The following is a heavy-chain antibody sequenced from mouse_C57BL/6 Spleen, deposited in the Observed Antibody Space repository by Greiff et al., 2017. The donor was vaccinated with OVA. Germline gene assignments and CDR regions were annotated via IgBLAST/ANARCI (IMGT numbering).Heavy chain of an antibody. V-gene: IGHV1-64*01. CDR2: INTNSGGT. Sequence: VQLQQPGAELVKPGASVKLSCKASGYTFNSYWMHWVKQRPGQGLEWIGLINTNSGGTTYNEKFKTKATLTVDKSSRTADMQLSSLTSEDSAVYYGARSGCGSYYAFGYWGRGTTRAVSS. CDR3: ARSGCGSYYAFGY. J-gene: IGHJ2*01. CDR1: GYTFNSYW. D-gene: IGHD2-12*01.